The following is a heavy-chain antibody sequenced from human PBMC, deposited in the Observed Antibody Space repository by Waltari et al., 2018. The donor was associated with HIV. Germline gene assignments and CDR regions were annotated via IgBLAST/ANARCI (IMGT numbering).Heavy chain of an antibody. J-gene: IGHJ5*02. D-gene: IGHD1-26*01. CDR1: GFTFSIYW. CDR3: GKYSGSYWGAHNWFDP. Sequence: EVQLVESGGGLVQPGGSLRLSCAASGFTFSIYWMSWLRQAPGTGLEWVANIKQEGSEKHYADSVRGRFTISRDNTKNSLYRQMNSLRAEDTAVYYCGKYSGSYWGAHNWFDPWGQGTLVTVSS. CDR2: IKQEGSEK. V-gene: IGHV3-7*01.